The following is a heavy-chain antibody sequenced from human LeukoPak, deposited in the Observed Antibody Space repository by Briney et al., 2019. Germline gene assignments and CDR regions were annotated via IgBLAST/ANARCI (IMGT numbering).Heavy chain of an antibody. CDR1: GYTFTSYD. J-gene: IGHJ4*02. V-gene: IGHV1-8*01. Sequence: ASVKVSCKASGYTFTSYDINSVRHATGQGVEWMGWMNPNSGNIGYAQKFQARVTITRHNSTSTAYMELSSLRSEDTAVYYCARDIAAPFDYWGQGTLVTVSS. CDR3: ARDIAAPFDY. CDR2: MNPNSGNI. D-gene: IGHD6-13*01.